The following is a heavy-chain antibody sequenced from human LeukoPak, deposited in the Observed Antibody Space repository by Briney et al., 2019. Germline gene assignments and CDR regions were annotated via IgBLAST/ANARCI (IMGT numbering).Heavy chain of an antibody. CDR2: FDPEDGET. Sequence: ASVKVSCKVSGYTLTELSMHLVRQAPGKGLEWMGGFDPEDGETIYAQKFQGRVTMTEDTSTDTAYMELSSLRSEDTAVYYCATVRYSSSWYGGSGYYYMDVWGKGTTVTVSS. J-gene: IGHJ6*03. CDR1: GYTLTELS. CDR3: ATVRYSSSWYGGSGYYYMDV. D-gene: IGHD6-13*01. V-gene: IGHV1-24*01.